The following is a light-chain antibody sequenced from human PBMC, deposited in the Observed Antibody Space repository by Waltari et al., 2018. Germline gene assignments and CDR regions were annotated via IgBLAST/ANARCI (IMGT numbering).Light chain of an antibody. CDR2: EVN. J-gene: IGLJ3*02. CDR3: SSFAGSNNLL. V-gene: IGLV2-8*01. Sequence: QSALPQPPSAPGSPGQSVTISCTRTSGAAGDTTFVSWFQQHPGKAPKLIINEVNKRPSGVPIRFSGSKSGNTASLTVSGLQADDEADYYCSSFAGSNNLLFGGGTKLTVL. CDR1: SGAAGDTTF.